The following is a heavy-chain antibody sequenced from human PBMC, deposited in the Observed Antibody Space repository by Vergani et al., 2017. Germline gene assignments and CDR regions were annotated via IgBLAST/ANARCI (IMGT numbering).Heavy chain of an antibody. J-gene: IGHJ3*02. V-gene: IGHV3-21*04. CDR1: GFTFSSYS. Sequence: EVQLVESGGGLVKPGGSLRLSCGASGFTFSSYSMNWVRQAPGKGLEWVSSISSSSSYIYYADSVKGRFTISRDNSKNTLFLHMNSLRPEDTAVYYCAKVGRSEVAGTFGAFDIWGQGTMVTVSS. D-gene: IGHD6-19*01. CDR3: AKVGRSEVAGTFGAFDI. CDR2: ISSSSSYI.